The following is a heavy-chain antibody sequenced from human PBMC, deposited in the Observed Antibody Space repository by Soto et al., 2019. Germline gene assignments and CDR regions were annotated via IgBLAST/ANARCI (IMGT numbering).Heavy chain of an antibody. Sequence: GSLRLSCAASGFTFSSYSMNWVRQAPGKGLEWVSSISSSSSYIYYADSVKGRFTISRDNAKNSLYLQMNSLRAEDTAVYYCARDREDYYYGMDVWGQGTTVTVSS. V-gene: IGHV3-21*01. CDR1: GFTFSSYS. CDR2: ISSSSSYI. J-gene: IGHJ6*02. D-gene: IGHD1-26*01. CDR3: ARDREDYYYGMDV.